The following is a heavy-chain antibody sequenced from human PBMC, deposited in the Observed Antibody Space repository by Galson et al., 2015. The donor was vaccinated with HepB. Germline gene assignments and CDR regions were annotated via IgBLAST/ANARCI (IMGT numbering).Heavy chain of an antibody. D-gene: IGHD3-10*02. CDR2: INLNNGGA. Sequence: SVKVSCKASGSTFSGYYIYWVRQAPGQGLEWMGRINLNNGGANYAQKFQGRVTMTRDTSISTAYVDLSSLRSDDTAVYYCARGGSSHYVARFHGMDVWGQGTTVTVSS. CDR3: ARGGSSHYVARFHGMDV. V-gene: IGHV1-2*06. J-gene: IGHJ6*02. CDR1: GSTFSGYY.